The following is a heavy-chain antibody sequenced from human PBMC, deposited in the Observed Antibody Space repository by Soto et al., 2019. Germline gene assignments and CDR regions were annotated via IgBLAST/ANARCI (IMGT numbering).Heavy chain of an antibody. CDR3: AKDPGVISTSGYFDY. CDR2: ISYDGSNK. D-gene: IGHD6-13*01. Sequence: GGSLRLSCAASGFTFSSYGMHWVRQAPGKGLEWVAVISYDGSNKYYADSVKGRFTISRDNSKNTLYLQMNSLRAEDTAVYYCAKDPGVISTSGYFDYWGQGTLVTVSS. J-gene: IGHJ4*02. CDR1: GFTFSSYG. V-gene: IGHV3-30*18.